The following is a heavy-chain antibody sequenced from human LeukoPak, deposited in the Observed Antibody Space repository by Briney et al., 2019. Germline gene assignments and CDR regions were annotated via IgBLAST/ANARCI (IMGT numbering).Heavy chain of an antibody. CDR2: IIPIFGTA. CDR3: ARGRNGLIWFGELER. D-gene: IGHD3-10*01. CDR1: GYTFTSYY. Sequence: SVKVSCKASGYTFTSYYMHWVRQAPGQGLEWMGGIIPIFGTANYAQKFQGRVTITADESKSTAYMEMSSLRSEDTAVYYCARGRNGLIWFGELERWGQGTLVTVSS. V-gene: IGHV1-69*13. J-gene: IGHJ4*02.